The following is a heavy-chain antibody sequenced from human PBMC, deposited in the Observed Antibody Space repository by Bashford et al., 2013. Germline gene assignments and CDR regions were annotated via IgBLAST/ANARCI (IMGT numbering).Heavy chain of an antibody. V-gene: IGHV1-18*01. D-gene: IGHD2-15*01. J-gene: IGHJ6*02. CDR1: GYTFTSYG. CDR2: ISAYNGNT. CDR3: ASGNGYCSGGSCYPYYFYGMDV. Sequence: ASVKVSCKASGYTFTSYGISWVRQAPGQGLEWMGWISAYNGNTNYAQKLQGRVTMTTDTSTSTAYMELRSLRSDDTAVYYCASGNGYCSGGSCYPYYFYGMDVWGQGTTVTVSS.